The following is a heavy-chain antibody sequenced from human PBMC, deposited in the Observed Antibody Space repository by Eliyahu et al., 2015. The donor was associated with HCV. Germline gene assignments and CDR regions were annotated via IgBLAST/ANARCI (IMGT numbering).Heavy chain of an antibody. V-gene: IGHV3-21*01. J-gene: IGHJ4*02. D-gene: IGHD3-10*01. CDR3: ASFTMVRGGGY. Sequence: EVQLVESGXGLVKPGGSLRLSCXASGXTFSSYSXNWVRQAPGKGLEWVSSISSSSSYIXYAXSVKGRFTISRDNAKNSLYLQMNSLRAEDTAVYYCASFTMVRGGGYWGQGTLVTVSS. CDR1: GXTFSSYS. CDR2: ISSSSSYI.